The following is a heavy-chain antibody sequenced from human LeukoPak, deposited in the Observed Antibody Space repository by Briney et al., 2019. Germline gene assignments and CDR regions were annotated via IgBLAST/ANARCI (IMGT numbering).Heavy chain of an antibody. D-gene: IGHD5-12*01. J-gene: IGHJ4*02. CDR2: INHSGST. V-gene: IGHV4-34*01. Sequence: SETLSLTCAVYGGSFSGYYWSWIRQPPGKGLEWIGEINHSGSTNYNPSLKSRVTMSVDTSKNQFSLKLSSVTAADTAVYYCARVATLVKKGSFDYWGQGTLVTVSS. CDR3: ARVATLVKKGSFDY. CDR1: GGSFSGYY.